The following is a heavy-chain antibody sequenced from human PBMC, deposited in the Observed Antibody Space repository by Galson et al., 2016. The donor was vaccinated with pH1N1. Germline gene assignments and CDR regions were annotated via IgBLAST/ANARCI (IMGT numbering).Heavy chain of an antibody. V-gene: IGHV3-23*01. J-gene: IGHJ4*02. D-gene: IGHD4-11*01. CDR2: ISGSGGTT. CDR1: GFTFSSYA. Sequence: SLRLSCAASGFTFSSYAMYWVRQAPGKGLEWVSAISGSGGTTHDADSVKGRFTISRDNSNNTLYLQMNSLRTEDTAIYYCARSRDFSFDYWGQGALVTVAS. CDR3: ARSRDFSFDY.